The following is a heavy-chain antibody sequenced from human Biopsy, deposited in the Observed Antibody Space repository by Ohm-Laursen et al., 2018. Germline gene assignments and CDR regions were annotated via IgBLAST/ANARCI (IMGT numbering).Heavy chain of an antibody. CDR3: AKRGVERGRPLAY. CDR2: INSMFGTT. CDR1: GGTFSSFG. V-gene: IGHV1-69*13. D-gene: IGHD1-1*01. Sequence: ASVTVSCKASGGTFSSFGISWVRQAPGQGLEWMGEINSMFGTTNYAQTFQGRVTITADESTSTAYMEVSSLRSEDTAVYYCAKRGVERGRPLAYWGQGTLVIVSS. J-gene: IGHJ4*02.